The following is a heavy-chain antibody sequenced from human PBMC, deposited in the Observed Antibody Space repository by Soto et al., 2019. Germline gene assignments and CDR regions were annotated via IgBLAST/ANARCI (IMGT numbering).Heavy chain of an antibody. CDR3: ARASSSSGWYGYCYYGMDV. CDR2: IYSGGST. J-gene: IGHJ6*02. CDR1: GYTVSSNY. Sequence: WGSLRISCAACGYTVSSNYMGWVRQAPGKGLEWVSVIYSGGSTYYADSVKGRFTISRDNSKNSLYLQMNSLRAGDTAVYYCARASSSSGWYGYCYYGMDVWGQGTTVTVSS. V-gene: IGHV3-53*01. D-gene: IGHD6-19*01.